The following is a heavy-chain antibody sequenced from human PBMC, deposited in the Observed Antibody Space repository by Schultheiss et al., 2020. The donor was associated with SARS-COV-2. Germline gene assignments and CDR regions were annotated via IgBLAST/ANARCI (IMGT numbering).Heavy chain of an antibody. D-gene: IGHD6-19*01. J-gene: IGHJ4*02. CDR1: GGTFSSYA. Sequence: SVKVSCKASGGTFSSYAISWVRQAPGQGLEWMGRIIPILGIANYAQKFQGRVTITADKSTSTAYMELSSLRSEDTALYYCAKDKALYSSGWWDYWGQGTLVTVSS. V-gene: IGHV1-69*04. CDR3: AKDKALYSSGWWDY. CDR2: IIPILGIA.